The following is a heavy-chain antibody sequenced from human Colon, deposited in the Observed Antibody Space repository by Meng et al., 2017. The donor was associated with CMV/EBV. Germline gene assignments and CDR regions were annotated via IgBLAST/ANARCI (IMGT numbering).Heavy chain of an antibody. CDR1: GFTFSSYE. CDR3: ARDGGYYDSSGYPVGLDY. V-gene: IGHV3-48*03. Sequence: GESLKISCAASGFTFSSYEMNWVRQAPGKGLERVSYISGSGSTIYYADSVKGRFTISRDNAKNSLYLQMNSLRAEDTAVYYCARDGGYYDSSGYPVGLDYWGQGTLVTVSS. D-gene: IGHD3-22*01. CDR2: ISGSGSTI. J-gene: IGHJ4*02.